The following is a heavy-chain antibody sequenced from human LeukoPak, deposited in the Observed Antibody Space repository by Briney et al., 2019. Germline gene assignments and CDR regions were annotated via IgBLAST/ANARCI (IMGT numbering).Heavy chain of an antibody. CDR3: AKTPILEPHAFDI. J-gene: IGHJ3*02. V-gene: IGHV3-23*01. CDR2: NSGSGGST. Sequence: GGSLRLSCAASGFTFSSYAMSWVRQAPGKGLEWVSANSGSGGSTYYADSVKGRFAISRDNSKNTLYLQMNSLRAEDTAVYYCAKTPILEPHAFDIWGQGTMVTVSS. CDR1: GFTFSSYA. D-gene: IGHD1-14*01.